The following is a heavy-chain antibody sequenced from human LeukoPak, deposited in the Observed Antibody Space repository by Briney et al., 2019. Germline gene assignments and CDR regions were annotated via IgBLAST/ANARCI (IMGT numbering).Heavy chain of an antibody. D-gene: IGHD3-22*01. V-gene: IGHV3-74*01. J-gene: IGHJ4*02. CDR1: GFTFSSYW. Sequence: GGSLRLSCAASGFTFSSYWMHWVRQAPGKGLVWVSRINSDGSSTSYADSVKGRFTISRDNAKNTLYLQMNSLRAEGTAVYYCARVSLYYYDSSGYAYWGQGTLVTVSS. CDR3: ARVSLYYYDSSGYAY. CDR2: INSDGSST.